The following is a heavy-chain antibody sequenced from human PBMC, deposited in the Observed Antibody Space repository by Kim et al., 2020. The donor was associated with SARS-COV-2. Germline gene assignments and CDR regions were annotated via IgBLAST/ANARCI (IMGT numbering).Heavy chain of an antibody. V-gene: IGHV1-69*04. Sequence: SVKVSCKSSGGTFSSYAISWVRQAPGQGLEWMGRIIPILGIANYAQKFQGRVTITADKSTSTAYMELSSLRSEDTAVYYCARPRYSSGWLADYWGQGTLVTVSS. CDR3: ARPRYSSGWLADY. J-gene: IGHJ4*02. CDR2: IIPILGIA. D-gene: IGHD6-19*01. CDR1: GGTFSSYA.